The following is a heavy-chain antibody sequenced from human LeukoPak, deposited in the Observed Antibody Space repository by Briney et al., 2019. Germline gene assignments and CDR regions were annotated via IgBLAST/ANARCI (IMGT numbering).Heavy chain of an antibody. CDR2: ISGSGGST. D-gene: IGHD6-13*01. CDR1: GFTFNSYW. Sequence: GGSLRLSCAASGFTFNSYWMHWVRQSPGKGLEWVSAISGSGGSTYYADSVKGRFTISRDNSKNTLYLQMNSLRAEDTAVYYCAKSPQQLVRDAFDIWGQGTMVTVSS. CDR3: AKSPQQLVRDAFDI. J-gene: IGHJ3*02. V-gene: IGHV3-23*01.